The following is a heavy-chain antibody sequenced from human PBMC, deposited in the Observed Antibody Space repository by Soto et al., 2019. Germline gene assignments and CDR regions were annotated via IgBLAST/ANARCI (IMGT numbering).Heavy chain of an antibody. CDR3: ARDLLGFAYTYGDV. J-gene: IGHJ6*01. CDR2: IIPIDATV. V-gene: IGHV1-69*12. D-gene: IGHD3-10*01. CDR1: GGTFSNFA. Sequence: QVQLVQSGAEVKKPGSSVKVSCKASGGTFSNFALISWVRQAPGQGLEWMGGIIPIDATVNYAQKFQGRITLTADESTTTAYMDLGSLSSEDTAVYYCARDLLGFAYTYGDVWGQGTTVTVSS.